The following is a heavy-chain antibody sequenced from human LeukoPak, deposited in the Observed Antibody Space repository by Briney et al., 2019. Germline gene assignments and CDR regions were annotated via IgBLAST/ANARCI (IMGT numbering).Heavy chain of an antibody. J-gene: IGHJ5*01. D-gene: IGHD3-3*01. CDR3: AKSSGMVIHNWFDS. CDR1: GGSIRRSAYY. CDR2: IYYGGST. Sequence: SETLPLTCTVSGGSIRRSAYYWGWIRQPPGKGLEWIGSIYYGGSTYYNPALKSRVTISIDTSKNQFSLNLTSVTAAASGVYYCAKSSGMVIHNWFDSWGQGTLVTVSS. V-gene: IGHV4-39*01.